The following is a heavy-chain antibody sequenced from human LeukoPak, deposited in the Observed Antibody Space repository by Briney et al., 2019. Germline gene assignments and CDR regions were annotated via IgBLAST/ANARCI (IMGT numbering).Heavy chain of an antibody. D-gene: IGHD2-15*01. J-gene: IGHJ4*02. CDR1: GFTFDDYA. CDR2: ISWNSGNI. CDR3: AKAPEYCSGGSCYGFSDY. Sequence: GGSLRLSCAASGFTFDDYAMHWVRQAPGKGLEWVSGISWNSGNIGYADSVKGRFTISRDNSKNTLYLQMNSLRAEDTAVYYCAKAPEYCSGGSCYGFSDYWGQGTLVTVSS. V-gene: IGHV3-9*01.